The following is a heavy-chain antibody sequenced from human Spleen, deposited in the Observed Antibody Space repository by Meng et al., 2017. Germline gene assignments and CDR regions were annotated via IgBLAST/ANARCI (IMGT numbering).Heavy chain of an antibody. CDR1: GGSFSDYY. CDR3: ARGPTTMAHDFDY. CDR2: INHSGST. D-gene: IGHD4-11*01. Sequence: QGQLQTWGAGLLKPSETLSLTCVGSGGSFSDYYWSWIRQPPGKGLEWIGEINHSGSTNYNPSLESRATISVDTSQNNLSLKLSSVTAADSAVYYCARGPTTMAHDFDYWGQGTLVTVSS. J-gene: IGHJ4*02. V-gene: IGHV4-34*01.